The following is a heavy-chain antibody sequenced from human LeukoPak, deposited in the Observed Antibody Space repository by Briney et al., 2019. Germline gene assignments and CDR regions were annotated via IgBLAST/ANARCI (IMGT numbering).Heavy chain of an antibody. CDR3: ARGPPTGSGYYYYYMDV. CDR2: MNPNRGNT. CDR1: GYTFTSYD. V-gene: IGHV1-8*01. J-gene: IGHJ6*03. D-gene: IGHD3-10*01. Sequence: ASVKVSCKASGYTFTSYDINWVRQATGQGLEWMGWMNPNRGNTGYAQKFQGRVTMTRNTSISTAYMELSSLRSEDTAVYYCARGPPTGSGYYYYYMDVWGKGTTVTVSS.